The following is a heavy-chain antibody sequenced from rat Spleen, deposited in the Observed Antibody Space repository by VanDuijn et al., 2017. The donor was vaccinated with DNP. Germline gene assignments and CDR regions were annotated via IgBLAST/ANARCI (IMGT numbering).Heavy chain of an antibody. V-gene: IGHV5-7*01. CDR3: ASKYYSPRVYLDY. D-gene: IGHD1-1*01. CDR1: GFTFSNCN. CDR2: ISYDGSST. Sequence: EVQLVESGGGLVQPGRSLKLSCAASGFTFSNCNMAWVRQAPKKGLEWVATISYDGSSTYYRDPVKGRFTISRDNAKTTLYLQMDILRSDETATYYCASKYYSPRVYLDYWGQGVVVTVSS. J-gene: IGHJ2*01.